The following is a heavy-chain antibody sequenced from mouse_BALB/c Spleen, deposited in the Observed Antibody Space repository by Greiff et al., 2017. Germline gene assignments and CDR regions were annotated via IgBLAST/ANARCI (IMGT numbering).Heavy chain of an antibody. V-gene: IGHV3-8*02. J-gene: IGHJ4*01. CDR1: GDSITSGY. CDR2: ISYSGST. D-gene: IGHD1-1*01. Sequence: EVQLQQSGPSLVKPSQTLSLTCSVTGDSITSGYWNWIRKFPGNKLEYMGYISYSGSTYYNPSLKSRISITRDTSKNQYYLQLNSVTTEDTATYYCARSPHYYGSSYDYYAMDYWGQGTSVTVSS. CDR3: ARSPHYYGSSYDYYAMDY.